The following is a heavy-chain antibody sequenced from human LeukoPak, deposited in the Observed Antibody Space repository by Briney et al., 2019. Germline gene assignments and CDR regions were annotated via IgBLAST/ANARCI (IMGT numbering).Heavy chain of an antibody. V-gene: IGHV4-34*01. CDR2: INHSGST. J-gene: IGHJ3*02. D-gene: IGHD3-22*01. Sequence: SETLSLTCAVYGGSFSGYYWSWIRQPPGKGLEWIGEINHSGSTNYNPSLKSRVTISVDTSKNQFSLKLSSVTAADTAVYYCASHYDSSGSDASDIWGQGTMVTVSS. CDR1: GGSFSGYY. CDR3: ASHYDSSGSDASDI.